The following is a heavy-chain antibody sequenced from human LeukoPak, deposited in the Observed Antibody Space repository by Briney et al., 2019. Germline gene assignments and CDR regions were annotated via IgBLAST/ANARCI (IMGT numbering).Heavy chain of an antibody. Sequence: GGTLRLSCAASEFTFSSYGMSWVRQVPGKGLEWVSAISGSGDSTYYADSVKGRFTISRDNSKNTLYLQMNSLRAEDTALYYCAKGLERESRLDSWGQGTLVTVSS. CDR1: EFTFSSYG. CDR2: ISGSGDST. J-gene: IGHJ4*02. V-gene: IGHV3-23*01. CDR3: AKGLERESRLDS. D-gene: IGHD1-1*01.